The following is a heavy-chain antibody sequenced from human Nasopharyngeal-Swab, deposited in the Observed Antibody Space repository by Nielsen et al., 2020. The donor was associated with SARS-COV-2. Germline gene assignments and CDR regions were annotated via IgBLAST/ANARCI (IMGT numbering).Heavy chain of an antibody. CDR2: INPSGGST. D-gene: IGHD1-26*01. J-gene: IGHJ6*02. Sequence: ASVKVSCKASGYSFTSYYMHWVRQAPGQGLEWMGIINPSGGSTSYAQKFQGRVTMTRDTSTSTVYMELSSLRSEDTAVYYCARVLGATDGMGVWGQGTTVTVSS. CDR1: GYSFTSYY. CDR3: ARVLGATDGMGV. V-gene: IGHV1-46*01.